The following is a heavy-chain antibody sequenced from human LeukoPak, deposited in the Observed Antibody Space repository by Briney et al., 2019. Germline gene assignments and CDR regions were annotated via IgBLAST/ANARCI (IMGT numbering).Heavy chain of an antibody. CDR2: INPNSGGT. J-gene: IGHJ3*02. D-gene: IGHD3-22*01. Sequence: ASVKVSCKASGYTFTGYYMHWVRQAPGQGLEWMGWINPNSGGTNYAQKFQGRVTMTRDTSISTAYMELSRLRSDDTAVYYCARDDSSSNAFDIWGQGTVVTVSS. CDR3: ARDDSSSNAFDI. CDR1: GYTFTGYY. V-gene: IGHV1-2*02.